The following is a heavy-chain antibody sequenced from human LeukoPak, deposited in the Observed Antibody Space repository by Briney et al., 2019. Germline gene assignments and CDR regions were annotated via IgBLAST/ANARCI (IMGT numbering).Heavy chain of an antibody. J-gene: IGHJ4*02. D-gene: IGHD6-19*01. CDR3: AKDSRGGWSGYFDY. CDR1: GFTFSSYA. CDR2: IWHDGSAE. V-gene: IGHV3-33*06. Sequence: GGSLRLSCAASGFTFSSYAMSWVRQAPGKGLEWVAVIWHDGSAEFYADSVKGRFSISRDNSRSMVYLQMDSLRDDDTAVYFCAKDSRGGWSGYFDYWGQGTLVTVSS.